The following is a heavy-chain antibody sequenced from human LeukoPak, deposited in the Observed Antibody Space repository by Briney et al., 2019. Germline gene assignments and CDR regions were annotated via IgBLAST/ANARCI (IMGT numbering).Heavy chain of an antibody. CDR3: ARDCSGGSCPMVYFDY. J-gene: IGHJ4*02. V-gene: IGHV1-2*02. CDR2: INPNSGGT. CDR1: GYTFTSYA. D-gene: IGHD2-15*01. Sequence: GASVKVSCKGSGYTFTSYAINWVRQAPGQGLEWMGWINPNSGGTNYAQKFQGRVTMTRDTSISTAYMELSRLRSDDTAVYYCARDCSGGSCPMVYFDYWGQGTLVTVSS.